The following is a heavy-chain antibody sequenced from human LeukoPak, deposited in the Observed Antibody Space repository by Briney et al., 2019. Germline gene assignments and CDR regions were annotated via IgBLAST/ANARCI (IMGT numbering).Heavy chain of an antibody. J-gene: IGHJ4*02. V-gene: IGHV3-21*01. CDR3: ARNYVTFGTGSDY. CDR2: ISSSSYI. CDR1: GFTFSSYS. Sequence: GGSLRLSCAASGFTFSSYSMNWVRQAPGKGLEWVSFISSSSYIYYADSVKGRFTISRDNAKNSLYLQMNSLRAEDTAVYYCARNYVTFGTGSDYWGQGTLVTVSS. D-gene: IGHD3/OR15-3a*01.